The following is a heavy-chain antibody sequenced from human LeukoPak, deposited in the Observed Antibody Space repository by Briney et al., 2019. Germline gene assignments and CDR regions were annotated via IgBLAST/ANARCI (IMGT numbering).Heavy chain of an antibody. J-gene: IGHJ4*02. V-gene: IGHV4-59*01. CDR3: ARMNYDSSGYYYHDY. CDR1: GGSISSYN. CDR2: IYYSRST. Sequence: SETLSLTCTVSGGSISSYNWSWIRQPPGKGLEWIGYIYYSRSTNYDPSLKSRVTISVDTSKNQFSLKLSSVTTADTAVYYCARMNYDSSGYYYHDYWGQGTLVTVSS. D-gene: IGHD3-22*01.